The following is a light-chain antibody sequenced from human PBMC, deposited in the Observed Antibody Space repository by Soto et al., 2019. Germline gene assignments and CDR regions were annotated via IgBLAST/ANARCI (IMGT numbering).Light chain of an antibody. J-gene: IGKJ3*01. CDR1: QSVSSSY. CDR3: QQYGSSTGVT. Sequence: DIVMTQSPDSLAVSLGERATVNCQSSQSVSSSYLAWYQQKPGQAPRLLIYGASSRATGIPDRFSGSGSGTDFTLTISRLEPEDFAVYYCQQYGSSTGVTFGPGTKVDIK. V-gene: IGKV3-20*01. CDR2: GAS.